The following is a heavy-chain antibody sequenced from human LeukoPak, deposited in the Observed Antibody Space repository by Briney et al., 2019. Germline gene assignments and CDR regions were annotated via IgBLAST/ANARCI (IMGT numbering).Heavy chain of an antibody. J-gene: IGHJ4*02. CDR2: ISAYNGDT. V-gene: IGHV1-18*04. CDR1: GYTVTKYG. Sequence: GASVKVSCKASGYTVTKYGFSWVRQAPGQGLEWMGWISAYNGDTNYPQKFQGRVTMTTDTSTSTAYMELRSLRSDDSAVYYCARNDCSGGSCYSDDYWGQGTQVTVSS. CDR3: ARNDCSGGSCYSDDY. D-gene: IGHD2-15*01.